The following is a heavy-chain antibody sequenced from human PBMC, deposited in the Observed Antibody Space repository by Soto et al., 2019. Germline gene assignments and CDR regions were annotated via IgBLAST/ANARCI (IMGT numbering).Heavy chain of an antibody. V-gene: IGHV1-8*01. CDR1: GYTFTSYD. J-gene: IGHJ4*02. CDR3: ARGDYIWGSYRYLPDY. CDR2: MNPNSGNT. Sequence: ASVKVSCKASGYTFTSYDINWVRQATGQGLEWMGWMNPNSGNTGYAQKFQGRVTMTRNTSISTAYMELSSLRSEDTAVYYCARGDYIWGSYRYLPDYWGQGTLVTVSS. D-gene: IGHD3-16*02.